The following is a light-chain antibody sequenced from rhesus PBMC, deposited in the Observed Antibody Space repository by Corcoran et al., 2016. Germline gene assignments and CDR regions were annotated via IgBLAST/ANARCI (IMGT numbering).Light chain of an antibody. CDR2: AAS. V-gene: IGKV1-28*01. CDR1: QGISRY. CDR3: LRHNSYPPT. J-gene: IGKJ4*01. Sequence: DIQMTQSPSSLSASVGDTVTITCRASQGISRYLSWFQQKPGKAPKLLLYAASSLERGVPSRFSGSGSGTEFTPTISRLQPEDFAAYYCLRHNSYPPTFGGGTKVEIK.